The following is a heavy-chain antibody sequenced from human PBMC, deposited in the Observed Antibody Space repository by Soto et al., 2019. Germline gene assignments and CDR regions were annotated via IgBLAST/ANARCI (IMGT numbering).Heavy chain of an antibody. CDR3: ARELNGDYDY. Sequence: SETLSLTCTVSGGSISSYYWSWIRQPPGKGLEWIGYIYYSGSTNYNPPLKSRVTISVDTSKNQFSLKLSSVTAADTAVYYCARELNGDYDYWGQGTLVTVSS. V-gene: IGHV4-59*01. D-gene: IGHD4-17*01. CDR2: IYYSGST. CDR1: GGSISSYY. J-gene: IGHJ4*02.